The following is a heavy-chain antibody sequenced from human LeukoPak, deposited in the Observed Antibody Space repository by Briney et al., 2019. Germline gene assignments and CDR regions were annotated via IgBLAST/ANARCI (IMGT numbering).Heavy chain of an antibody. CDR1: GFTFSSYA. J-gene: IGHJ4*02. Sequence: GGSLRLSCAASGFTFSSYAMSWVRQAPGKGLEWVTAISGSGGSTYYADSVKGRFTISRDNSKNTLYLQMNSLRAEDTAVYYCAKDTGIAARRYYFDYWGQGTLVTVSS. CDR2: ISGSGGST. D-gene: IGHD6-6*01. CDR3: AKDTGIAARRYYFDY. V-gene: IGHV3-23*01.